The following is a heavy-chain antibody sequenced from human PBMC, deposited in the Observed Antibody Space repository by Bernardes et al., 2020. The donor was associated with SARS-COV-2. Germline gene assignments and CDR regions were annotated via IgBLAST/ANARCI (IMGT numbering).Heavy chain of an antibody. CDR1: GGSISSGSYY. CDR3: ARAFGFGWFDP. J-gene: IGHJ5*02. CDR2: IYTSGST. D-gene: IGHD3-16*01. V-gene: IGHV4-61*02. Sequence: SQTLSLTCTVSGGSISSGSYYWSWIRQPAGKGLEWIGRIYTSGSTNYNPSLKSRVTISVDTSKNQFSLKLSSVTAADTAVYYCARAFGFGWFDPWSQGTLVTVYS.